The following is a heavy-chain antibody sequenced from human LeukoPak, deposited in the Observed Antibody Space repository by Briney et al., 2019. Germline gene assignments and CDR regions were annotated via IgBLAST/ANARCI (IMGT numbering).Heavy chain of an antibody. CDR1: GFTFSGFW. J-gene: IGHJ3*01. CDR3: ARSSYSSSSSV. CDR2: INSDGSEG. V-gene: IGHV3-7*03. Sequence: GGSLRLSCAVSGFTFSGFWMSWSRQAPGKGLEWVASINSDGSEGYYADVVKGRFTISRDNAKNSLYLQTNSLRAEDTAVYYCARSSYSSSSSVWGQGTMVTVSS. D-gene: IGHD6-6*01.